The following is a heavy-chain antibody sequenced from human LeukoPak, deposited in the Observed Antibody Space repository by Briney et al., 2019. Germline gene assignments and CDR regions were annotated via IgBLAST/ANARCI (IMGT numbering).Heavy chain of an antibody. Sequence: VASVTVSFKASGYTFTGYYMHWVRQAPGQGLAWMGWINPNSGGTNYAQKFQGRVTMTRDTSISTAYMELSRLRSDDTAVYYCARRTLGYCSGGSCHEYYYYYMDVWGKGTTVTVSS. CDR1: GYTFTGYY. J-gene: IGHJ6*03. V-gene: IGHV1-2*02. CDR2: INPNSGGT. D-gene: IGHD2-15*01. CDR3: ARRTLGYCSGGSCHEYYYYYMDV.